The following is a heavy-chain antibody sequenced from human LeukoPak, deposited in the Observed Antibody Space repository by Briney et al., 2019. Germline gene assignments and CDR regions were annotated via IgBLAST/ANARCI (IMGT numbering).Heavy chain of an antibody. D-gene: IGHD3-22*01. CDR2: IYYSGST. CDR3: ARGRYYYDSSGYYGY. CDR1: GGSISSNY. J-gene: IGHJ4*02. Sequence: SETLSLTCTVSGGSISSNYWSWIRQPPGKGLEWIGYIYYSGSTNYNPSLKSRVTISVDTSKNQFSLKLNSVTAADTAVYYCARGRYYYDSSGYYGYWGQGTLVTVSS. V-gene: IGHV4-59*01.